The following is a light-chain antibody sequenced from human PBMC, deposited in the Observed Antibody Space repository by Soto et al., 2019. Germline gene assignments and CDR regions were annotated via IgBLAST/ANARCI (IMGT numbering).Light chain of an antibody. CDR3: SSYTTSSTLV. CDR1: SSDVGYYNR. Sequence: QSVLTQPPSVSGSPGQSVTISCTGTSSDVGYYNRVSWYQQPPGTAPKLMVFEVSNRPSGVPDRFAGSKSGNTASLTISGRQAEDEGDDYCSSYTTSSTLVFGGGTKLTVL. J-gene: IGLJ2*01. CDR2: EVS. V-gene: IGLV2-18*02.